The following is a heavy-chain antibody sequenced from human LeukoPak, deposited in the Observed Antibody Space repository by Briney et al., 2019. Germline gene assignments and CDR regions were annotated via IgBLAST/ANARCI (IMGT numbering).Heavy chain of an antibody. CDR1: GGSIGSDY. CDR3: AKYGNSGWVIDN. CDR2: IYYTGGT. V-gene: IGHV4-59*08. J-gene: IGHJ4*02. D-gene: IGHD6-19*01. Sequence: PSETLSLTCTVSGGSIGSDYWTWIRQPPGKGLEYIGYIYYTGGTNYNPSLKSRVTVSVDTSKNQFSLKLSSVTAADTAVYFCAKYGNSGWVIDNWGQGTLVTVSS.